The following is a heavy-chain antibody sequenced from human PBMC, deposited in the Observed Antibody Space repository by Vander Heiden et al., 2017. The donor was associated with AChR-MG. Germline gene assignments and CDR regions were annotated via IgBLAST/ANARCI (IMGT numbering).Heavy chain of an antibody. CDR2: ISYDGSNK. CDR3: AREGITMIVVRAFDI. J-gene: IGHJ3*02. Sequence: QVQLVESGGGVVQPGRSLRLSCAASGFTFRIYAMHWVRQAPGKGREWVAVISYDGSNKYYADSVKGRFTISRDNSKNTLYLQMNSLRAEDTAVYYCAREGITMIVVRAFDIWGQGTMVTVSS. CDR1: GFTFRIYA. D-gene: IGHD3-22*01. V-gene: IGHV3-30-3*01.